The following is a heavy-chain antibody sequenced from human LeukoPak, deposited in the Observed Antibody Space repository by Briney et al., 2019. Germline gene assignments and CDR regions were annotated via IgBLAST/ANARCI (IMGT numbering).Heavy chain of an antibody. CDR3: AAVNPGQVVPAAHYFDY. CDR2: IYYSGST. CDR1: GGSISSSSYY. Sequence: SETLSLTCTVSGGSISSSSYYWGWIRQPPGKGLEWIGYIYYSGSTNYNPSLKSRVTISVDTSKNQFSLKLSSVTASDTAVYYCAAVNPGQVVPAAHYFDYWGQGTLVTVSS. J-gene: IGHJ4*02. D-gene: IGHD2-2*01. V-gene: IGHV4-61*05.